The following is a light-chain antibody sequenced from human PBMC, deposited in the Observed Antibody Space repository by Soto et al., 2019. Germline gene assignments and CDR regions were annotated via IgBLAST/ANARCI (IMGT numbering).Light chain of an antibody. CDR2: AAS. Sequence: DIQMTQSPSSLSASVGDRVTITCRASQTITSYLNWYQQKPGKAPKLLIYAASTLHSGVPSRFSGSGSGTDFTLTISSLQPEDSATYYCQQDYSILWTFGHGTKVEIK. J-gene: IGKJ1*01. V-gene: IGKV1-39*01. CDR3: QQDYSILWT. CDR1: QTITSY.